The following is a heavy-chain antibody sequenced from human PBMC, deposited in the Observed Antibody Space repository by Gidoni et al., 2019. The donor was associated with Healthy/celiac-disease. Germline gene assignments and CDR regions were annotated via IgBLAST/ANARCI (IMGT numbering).Heavy chain of an antibody. Sequence: QVQLVESGGGVVQPGRSLRLPCAASGFPFSSYAMHWVRQAPGKGLEGVAFISYDVSNKYYADSVKGRFTISRDNSKNTLYLQMNSLRAEDTAVYYCARDLGIYCSGGSCYYYYGMDVWGQGTTVTVSS. V-gene: IGHV3-30*04. D-gene: IGHD2-15*01. CDR1: GFPFSSYA. CDR3: ARDLGIYCSGGSCYYYYGMDV. J-gene: IGHJ6*02. CDR2: ISYDVSNK.